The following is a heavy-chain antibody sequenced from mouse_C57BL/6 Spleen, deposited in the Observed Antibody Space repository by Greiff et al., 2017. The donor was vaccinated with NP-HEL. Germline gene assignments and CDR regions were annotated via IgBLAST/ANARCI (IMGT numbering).Heavy chain of an antibody. V-gene: IGHV1-55*01. CDR2: IYPGSGST. D-gene: IGHD2-3*01. CDR3: ARPDYDGYYDAMDY. CDR1: GYTFTSYW. Sequence: QVQLKQPGAELVKPGASVKMSCKASGYTFTSYWITWVKQRPGQGLEWIGDIYPGSGSTNYNEKFKSKATLTVDTSSSTAYMQLSSLTSEDSAVYYCARPDYDGYYDAMDYWGQGTSVTVSS. J-gene: IGHJ4*01.